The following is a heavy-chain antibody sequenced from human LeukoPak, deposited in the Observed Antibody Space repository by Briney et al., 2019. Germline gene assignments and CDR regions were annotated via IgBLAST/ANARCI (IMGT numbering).Heavy chain of an antibody. J-gene: IGHJ6*02. Sequence: PSETLSLTCAVYGGSFSGYYWSWIRQPPGKGLEWIGEINHSGSTNYNPSLKSRVTISVDTSKNQFSLKLSSVTAADTAVYYCARGIRGYSYGPLSFYGMDVWGQGTTVTVSS. V-gene: IGHV4-34*01. CDR2: INHSGST. D-gene: IGHD5-18*01. CDR1: GGSFSGYY. CDR3: ARGIRGYSYGPLSFYGMDV.